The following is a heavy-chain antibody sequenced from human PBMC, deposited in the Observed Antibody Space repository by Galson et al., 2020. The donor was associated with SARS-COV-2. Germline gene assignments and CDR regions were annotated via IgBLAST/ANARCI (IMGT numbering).Heavy chain of an antibody. CDR3: ARGVYGGPGDF. J-gene: IGHJ4*02. Sequence: SETLSFTCAVSGGSISSGGYSWSWIRQPPGKALEWIGYIYHTGTTSYNPSLKSRATISIDKSKNQFSLRLSSVTAADTAVYYCARGVYGGPGDFWGQGTLVTVSS. V-gene: IGHV4-30-2*01. CDR2: IYHTGTT. D-gene: IGHD4-17*01. CDR1: GGSISSGGYS.